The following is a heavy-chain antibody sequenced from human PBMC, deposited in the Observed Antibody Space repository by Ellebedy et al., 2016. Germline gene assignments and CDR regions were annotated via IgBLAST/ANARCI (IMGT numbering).Heavy chain of an antibody. Sequence: GESLKISXVASGLSFGNSFMSWVRQAPGGGLEWVSTISGGGDATVYADSVKGRFTISRDNSRNTLYLQMNSLRAEDTAMYYCYYGHYSASWGQGTLLTVSS. J-gene: IGHJ4*02. CDR2: ISGGGDAT. CDR3: YYGHYSAS. D-gene: IGHD4-17*01. CDR1: GLSFGNSF. V-gene: IGHV3-23*01.